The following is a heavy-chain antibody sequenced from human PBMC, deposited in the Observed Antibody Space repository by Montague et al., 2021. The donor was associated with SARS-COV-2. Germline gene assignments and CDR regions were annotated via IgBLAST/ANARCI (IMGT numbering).Heavy chain of an antibody. CDR2: IYYSGNP. CDR1: GGSISTYY. Sequence: SETLSPTRTVSGGSISTYYWSWIRQSPGKGLEWIGYIYYSGNPNYNPSLTSRLSMSVDTSKNQFSLELSSVTAADTAVFFCARGKGRSPDAFDIWGQGITVTVSS. V-gene: IGHV4-59*01. J-gene: IGHJ3*02. CDR3: ARGKGRSPDAFDI. D-gene: IGHD2-15*01.